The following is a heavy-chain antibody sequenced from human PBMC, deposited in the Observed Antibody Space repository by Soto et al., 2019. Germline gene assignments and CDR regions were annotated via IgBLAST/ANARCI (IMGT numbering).Heavy chain of an antibody. CDR1: GGSISSYY. CDR3: ARVGYCSGGSCSDYFDY. CDR2: IYYSGST. D-gene: IGHD2-15*01. J-gene: IGHJ4*01. V-gene: IGHV4-59*01. Sequence: SETLSLTCTVSGGSISSYYWSWIRQPPGKGLEWIGYIYYSGSTNYNPSLKSRVTISVDTSKNQFSLKLSSVTAADTAVYYCARVGYCSGGSCSDYFDYWGHGTLVTVSS.